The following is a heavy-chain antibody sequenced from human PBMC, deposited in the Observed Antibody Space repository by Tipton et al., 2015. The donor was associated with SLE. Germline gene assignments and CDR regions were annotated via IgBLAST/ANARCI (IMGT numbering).Heavy chain of an antibody. D-gene: IGHD6-19*01. Sequence: TLSLTCTVSGGSISSYYWSWIRQPPGKGLEWIGYIYYSGSTNYNPSLKSRVTISVDTSKNQFHLEVRSVTAADTAVYFCARDGYSSGWDGDFDYWGQGILVTVSS. J-gene: IGHJ4*02. CDR2: IYYSGST. CDR3: ARDGYSSGWDGDFDY. V-gene: IGHV4-59*12. CDR1: GGSISSYY.